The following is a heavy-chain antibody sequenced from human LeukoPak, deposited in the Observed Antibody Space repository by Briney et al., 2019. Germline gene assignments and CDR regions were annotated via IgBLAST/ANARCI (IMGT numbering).Heavy chain of an antibody. CDR2: IYYSGST. J-gene: IGHJ6*03. CDR1: GGSISSSSYY. V-gene: IGHV4-39*01. CDR3: ASLYSSSSGWPIYYYYYMDV. Sequence: PSETLSLTCTVSGGSISSSSYYWGWIRQPPGKGLEWIGSIYYSGSTYYNPSLKSRVTISVDTSKNQFSLKLSSVTAADTAVYYCASLYSSSSGWPIYYYYYMDVWGKGTTVTISS. D-gene: IGHD6-13*01.